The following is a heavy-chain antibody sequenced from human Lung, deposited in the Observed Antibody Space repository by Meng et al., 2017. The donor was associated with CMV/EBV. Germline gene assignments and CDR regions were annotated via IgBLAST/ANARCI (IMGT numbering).Heavy chain of an antibody. CDR1: GGTFSNYP. CDR3: ATEGPLNWFDS. Sequence: SVKVSCKASGGTFSNYPISWVRQAPGQGLEWMGGFIPVFHTPNYAQKFQGRLTITTDESTNTAYMKLNSLTSGDTAVYYCATEGPLNWFDSWGQGPLVTVSS. V-gene: IGHV1-69*05. J-gene: IGHJ5*01. CDR2: FIPVFHTP.